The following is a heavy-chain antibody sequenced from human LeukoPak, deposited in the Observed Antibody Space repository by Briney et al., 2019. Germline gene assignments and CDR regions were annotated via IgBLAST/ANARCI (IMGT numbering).Heavy chain of an antibody. CDR2: IYYSGST. J-gene: IGHJ4*02. Sequence: PSETLSLTCTVSGGSISSSSYYWGWIRQPPGKGLERIGSIYYSGSTYYNPSLKIRVTISVDTSKNQFSLKLSSVTAADTAVYYCARDVKTVVATSYYFDYWGQGTLVTVSS. CDR3: ARDVKTVVATSYYFDY. V-gene: IGHV4-39*07. D-gene: IGHD5-12*01. CDR1: GGSISSSSYY.